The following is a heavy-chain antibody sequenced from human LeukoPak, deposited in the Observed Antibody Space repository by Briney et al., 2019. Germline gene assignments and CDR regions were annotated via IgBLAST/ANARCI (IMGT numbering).Heavy chain of an antibody. V-gene: IGHV3-49*04. CDR2: ISSTAYGGTA. D-gene: IGHD4-17*01. J-gene: IGHJ4*02. CDR3: SRGAVPPDY. CDR1: GFTFRSYA. Sequence: PGGSLRLSCTASGFTFRSYALTWVRQAPGMGPEWVGFISSTAYGGTAEYAASVRGRFTISRDDSNSIAFLQMNSLKTEDTAMYYCSRGAVPPDYWGQGTLVTVSS.